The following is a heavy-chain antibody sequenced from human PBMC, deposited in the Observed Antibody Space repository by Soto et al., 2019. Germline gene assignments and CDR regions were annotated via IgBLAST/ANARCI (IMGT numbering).Heavy chain of an antibody. CDR3: AKEVGWYYYGMDV. D-gene: IGHD2-15*01. Sequence: SLRLSCAASGFTFDDYAMHWVRQAPGKGLEWVSGISWNSGSIGYADSVKGRFTISRDNAKNSLYLQMNSLRAEDTALYYCAKEVGWYYYGMDVWGQGTTVTVSS. CDR2: ISWNSGSI. V-gene: IGHV3-9*01. J-gene: IGHJ6*02. CDR1: GFTFDDYA.